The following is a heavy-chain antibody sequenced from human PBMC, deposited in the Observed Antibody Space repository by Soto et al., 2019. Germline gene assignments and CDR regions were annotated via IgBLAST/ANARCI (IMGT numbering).Heavy chain of an antibody. CDR1: GGSIGSYH. CDR3: ARHSGVSGTLSYYFDH. CDR2: IHYSGIT. D-gene: IGHD1-26*01. Sequence: SSETLSLTCTVSGGSIGSYHWSWIRQPPGKGLEWIGYIHYSGITNYNPSLKSRVTISVDTSKNQFSLKLSSVTAADTAVYYCARHSGVSGTLSYYFDHWSQGTLVTVSS. V-gene: IGHV4-59*08. J-gene: IGHJ4*02.